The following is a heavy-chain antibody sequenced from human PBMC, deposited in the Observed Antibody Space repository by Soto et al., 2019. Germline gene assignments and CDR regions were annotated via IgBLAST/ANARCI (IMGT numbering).Heavy chain of an antibody. D-gene: IGHD2-21*01. CDR2: INHSGDT. V-gene: IGHV4-34*01. CDR1: GASLSDNY. Sequence: PSETLSLTCAVYGASLSDNYCNWLRQPPGKGLEWIGEINHSGDTNYNPSLRSRVTISIDTSKNQLPLNLRSVSAADTAVYYCARGRGEFGAWGQGTPVTVSS. J-gene: IGHJ5*02. CDR3: ARGRGEFGA.